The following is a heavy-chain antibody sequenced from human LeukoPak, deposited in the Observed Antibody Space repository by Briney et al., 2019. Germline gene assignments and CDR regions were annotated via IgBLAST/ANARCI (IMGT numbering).Heavy chain of an antibody. V-gene: IGHV4-34*01. CDR1: GGSFSGYY. CDR2: INHSGST. J-gene: IGHJ3*02. CDR3: APQAGPSDAFDI. Sequence: PSETLSLTCAVYGGSFSGYYWSWIRQPPGKGLEWIGEINHSGSTNYNPSLKSRVTISVDTSKNQFSLKLSSVTAADTAVYYCAPQAGPSDAFDIWGQGTMVTVSS.